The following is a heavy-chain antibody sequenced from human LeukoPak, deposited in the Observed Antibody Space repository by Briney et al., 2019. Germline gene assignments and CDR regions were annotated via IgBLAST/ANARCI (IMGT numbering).Heavy chain of an antibody. CDR1: GFSFSSYW. CDR2: INNDGGST. Sequence: GGSLRLSCAASGFSFSSYWMHWVRQAPGKGLVWVSRINNDGGSTSYGESVKGRFTISRDNAGGTLFLQLNSLRAEDTAVYYCARPSSGWNSYLDYWGQGTLVTVSS. V-gene: IGHV3-74*01. J-gene: IGHJ4*02. D-gene: IGHD6-19*01. CDR3: ARPSSGWNSYLDY.